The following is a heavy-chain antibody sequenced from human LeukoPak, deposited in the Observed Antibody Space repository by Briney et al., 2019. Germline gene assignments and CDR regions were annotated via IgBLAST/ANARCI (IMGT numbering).Heavy chain of an antibody. Sequence: PGGSLRLSCAASGFTFSSYATHWVRQAPGKGLEWVAVISYDGSNKYYADSVKGRFTISRDNSKNTLYLQMNSLRAEDTAVYYCARVKGYCSSTSCRTYYYYGMDVWGQGTTVTVSS. CDR3: ARVKGYCSSTSCRTYYYYGMDV. CDR1: GFTFSSYA. D-gene: IGHD2-2*01. J-gene: IGHJ6*02. V-gene: IGHV3-30-3*01. CDR2: ISYDGSNK.